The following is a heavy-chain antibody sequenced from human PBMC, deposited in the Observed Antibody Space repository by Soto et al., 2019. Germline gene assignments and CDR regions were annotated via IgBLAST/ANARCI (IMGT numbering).Heavy chain of an antibody. D-gene: IGHD5-18*01. J-gene: IGHJ4*02. CDR1: GGSINSGGYC. V-gene: IGHV4-31*03. Sequence: QVQLQESGPGLVKPSQTLSLTCTVSGGSINSGGYCWGWIRQHPGKGLDWIGCISYGGSTSYNPSLKSRVTTSVDTSKNQFSLKLTSVTAADTAVYYCSRGILVWGQGALITVSS. CDR3: SRGILV. CDR2: ISYGGST.